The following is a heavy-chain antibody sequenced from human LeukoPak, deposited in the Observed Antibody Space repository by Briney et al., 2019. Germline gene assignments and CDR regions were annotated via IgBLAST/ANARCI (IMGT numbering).Heavy chain of an antibody. CDR2: IYYSGST. D-gene: IGHD3-22*01. CDR3: ARQGDYYDSSGYYPGAFDI. J-gene: IGHJ3*02. V-gene: IGHV4-39*01. Sequence: SETLSLTCTVSGGSISSSSYYWGWIRQPPGQGLEWIGSIYYSGSTYYNPSLKSRVTISVDTSKNQFSLKLSSVTAADTAVYYCARQGDYYDSSGYYPGAFDIWGQGTMVTVSS. CDR1: GGSISSSSYY.